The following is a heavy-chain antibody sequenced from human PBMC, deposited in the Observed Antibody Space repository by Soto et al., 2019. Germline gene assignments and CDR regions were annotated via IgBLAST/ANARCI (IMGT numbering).Heavy chain of an antibody. J-gene: IGHJ4*02. V-gene: IGHV3-48*02. D-gene: IGHD1-1*01. CDR1: GFTFSSYS. CDR2: ISSSSSTI. Sequence: EVQLVESGGGLVQPGGSLRLSCAASGFTFSSYSMNWVRQAPGKGLEWVSYISSSSSTIYYADSVKGRFTISRDNAKNSLSLQMHSLRDEDTAVYYWARTLGCYNSFIDYWGQGTLVTVSS. CDR3: ARTLGCYNSFIDY.